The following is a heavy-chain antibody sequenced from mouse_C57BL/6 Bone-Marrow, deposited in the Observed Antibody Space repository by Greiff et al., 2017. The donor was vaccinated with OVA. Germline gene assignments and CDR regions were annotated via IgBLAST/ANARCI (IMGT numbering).Heavy chain of an antibody. V-gene: IGHV1-55*01. Sequence: QVQLQQPGAELVKPGASEKMSCKASGYTFTSYWITWVKQRPGQGLEWIGDIYPGSGSTNYNEKFKSKATLTVDTSSSTAYMQLSSLTSEDSAVYYCARKVYDGYYLYAMDYWGQGTSVTVSS. CDR1: GYTFTSYW. CDR3: ARKVYDGYYLYAMDY. CDR2: IYPGSGST. J-gene: IGHJ4*01. D-gene: IGHD2-3*01.